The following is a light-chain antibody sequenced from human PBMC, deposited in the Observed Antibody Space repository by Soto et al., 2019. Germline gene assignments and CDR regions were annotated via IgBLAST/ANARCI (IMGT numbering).Light chain of an antibody. J-gene: IGLJ1*01. V-gene: IGLV2-23*01. CDR2: EGS. CDR3: CSYVGATTYV. CDR1: SSDVGSYNL. Sequence: QSVLTQPASVSGSPGQSITISCTGTSSDVGSYNLVSWYQHHPGKAPELMIYEGSRRPSGVSNRFSGSNSGSTASLTISGLQAEDEADYYCCSYVGATTYVFGTGTKVTVL.